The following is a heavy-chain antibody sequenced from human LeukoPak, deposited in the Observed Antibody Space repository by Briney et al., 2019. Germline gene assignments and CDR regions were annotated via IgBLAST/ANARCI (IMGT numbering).Heavy chain of an antibody. J-gene: IGHJ4*02. CDR3: AKDFFKTLDCTNGVCYPDY. Sequence: GRSLRLSCAASGFTFSSYAMHWVRQAPGKGLEWVAVISYDGSNKYYADSVKGRYTISRDNSKNTLYLQMNSLRAEDTAVYYCAKDFFKTLDCTNGVCYPDYWGQGTLVTVSS. CDR1: GFTFSSYA. V-gene: IGHV3-30-3*01. D-gene: IGHD2-8*01. CDR2: ISYDGSNK.